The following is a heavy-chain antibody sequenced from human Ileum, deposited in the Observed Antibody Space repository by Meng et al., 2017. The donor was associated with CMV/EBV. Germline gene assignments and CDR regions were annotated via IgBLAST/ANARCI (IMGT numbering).Heavy chain of an antibody. J-gene: IGHJ5*02. V-gene: IGHV3-66*01. CDR3: AGDGGYSDP. CDR2: MYDSGTT. CDR1: GFTISDNS. Sequence: EVVLVESWGGLTLPGGSLRLSCAASGFTISDNSMNWVRQAPGKGPEWVSLMYDSGTTKYADSVKGRFTISRDNSKNTLYLQMNSLRVEDTAVYYCAGDGGYSDPWGQGTLVTVSS. D-gene: IGHD2-21*01.